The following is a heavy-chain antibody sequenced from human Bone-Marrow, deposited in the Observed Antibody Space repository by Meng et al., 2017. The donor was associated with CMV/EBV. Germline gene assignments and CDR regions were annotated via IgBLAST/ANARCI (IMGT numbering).Heavy chain of an antibody. CDR1: GFSFGTYV. V-gene: IGHV3-30*02. CDR2: IRYDGSNT. Sequence: GESLKISCAASGFSFGTYVMHWVRQATGKGREWVSFIRYDGSNTYYAESVKGRFSTSRDNSENMLYLQMGSLRPKDMAVYYCEKGLSSYESCGGCDHWGQGTLVTVSS. J-gene: IGHJ4*03. CDR3: EKGLSSYESCGGCDH. D-gene: IGHD2-21*01.